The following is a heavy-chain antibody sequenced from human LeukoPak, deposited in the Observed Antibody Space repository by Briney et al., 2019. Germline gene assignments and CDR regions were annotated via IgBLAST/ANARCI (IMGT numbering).Heavy chain of an antibody. CDR1: GGSISSSSYY. CDR2: IYYSGST. V-gene: IGHV4-39*07. CDR3: ATEGGGPRWLDP. J-gene: IGHJ5*02. Sequence: SETLSLTCTVSGGSISSSSYYWGWIRQPPGKGLEWIGSIYYSGSTYYNPSLRSRVIMSVDTPKNQFSLNLSSVTAADTAVYYCATEGGGPRWLDPWGQGTLVTVSS. D-gene: IGHD6-25*01.